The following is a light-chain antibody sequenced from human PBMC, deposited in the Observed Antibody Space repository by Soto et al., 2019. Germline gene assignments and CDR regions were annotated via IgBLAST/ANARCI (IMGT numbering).Light chain of an antibody. CDR2: EGT. Sequence: QSALTQPASVSGSLGQSITISCTGSSSDVGTYYFVSWYQQHPGKVPKLMIYEGTKRPSGVSDRFSGSKSGTSASLAISGLRSEDEADYYCAAWDDSLSGSYVFGTGTKLTVL. CDR3: AAWDDSLSGSYV. CDR1: SSDVGTYYF. V-gene: IGLV2-14*02. J-gene: IGLJ1*01.